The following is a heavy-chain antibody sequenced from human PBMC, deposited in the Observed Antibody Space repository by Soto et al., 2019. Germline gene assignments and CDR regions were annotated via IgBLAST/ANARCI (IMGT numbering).Heavy chain of an antibody. Sequence: GVSLRLSCAASGFTFADYWTHWVRQAPGKGLVWVSRINSDGSRTSYADSMTGRFTISRDNAKNTLYLQMNSLRVEDTALYYCARETYRGFYFDYWGQGTLVTVSS. V-gene: IGHV3-74*01. CDR2: INSDGSRT. CDR3: ARETYRGFYFDY. CDR1: GFTFADYW. D-gene: IGHD4-4*01. J-gene: IGHJ4*02.